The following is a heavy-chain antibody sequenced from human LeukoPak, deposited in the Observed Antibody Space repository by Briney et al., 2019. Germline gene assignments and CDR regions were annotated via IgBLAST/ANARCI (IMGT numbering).Heavy chain of an antibody. CDR2: IYPGDSDS. Sequence: GASLNISCAASGSSCTNYWIGWVRHVGGRGVGLVVIIYPGDSDSRYSTYFQGQVTISADKSISTAYLQWSSLKDTDSAMYYCARHVWGVREPWIHLRNYYFDYWDQGTLVTVSS. CDR1: GSSCTNYW. CDR3: ARHVWGVREPWIHLRNYYFDY. J-gene: IGHJ4*02. V-gene: IGHV5-51*01. D-gene: IGHD5-18*01.